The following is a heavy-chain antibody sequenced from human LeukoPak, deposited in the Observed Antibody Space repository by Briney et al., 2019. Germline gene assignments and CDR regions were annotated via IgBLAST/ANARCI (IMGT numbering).Heavy chain of an antibody. CDR3: AKDPTGANFGYYVDY. V-gene: IGHV3-23*01. D-gene: IGHD1-26*01. CDR2: ISGSGGST. CDR1: GFTFSSYA. Sequence: GGSLRLSCAASGFTFSSYAMSWVRQAPGKGLEWVSAISGSGGSTYYADSVKGRFTISRDNSKNTLYLQMNSLRAEDTAVYYCAKDPTGANFGYYVDYWGQGTLVTVSS. J-gene: IGHJ4*02.